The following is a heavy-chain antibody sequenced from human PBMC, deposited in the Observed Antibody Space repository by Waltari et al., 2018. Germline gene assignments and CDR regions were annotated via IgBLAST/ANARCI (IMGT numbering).Heavy chain of an antibody. CDR1: GYTFTSYG. Sequence: QVQLVQSGAEVKKPGASVKVSCKASGYTFTSYGISWVRQAPGQGLEWMGWISAYNGNTNYAQKLQGRVTMPTDTSTSTAYMELRSLRSDDTAVYYCARDDSSGYYPSGNGDYWGQGTLVTVSS. CDR2: ISAYNGNT. D-gene: IGHD3-22*01. J-gene: IGHJ4*02. V-gene: IGHV1-18*01. CDR3: ARDDSSGYYPSGNGDY.